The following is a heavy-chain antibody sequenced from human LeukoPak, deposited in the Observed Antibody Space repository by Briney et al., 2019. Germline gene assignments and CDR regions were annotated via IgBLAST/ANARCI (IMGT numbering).Heavy chain of an antibody. Sequence: SETLSLTCTVSGGSISSSSYYWGWIRQPPGKGLEWIGSIYYSGSTYYNPSLKSRVTISVDTSKNQFSLKLSSVTAADTAVYYCARAGDYGSGSYEIDYWGQGTLVTVSS. J-gene: IGHJ4*02. CDR1: GGSISSSSYY. D-gene: IGHD3-10*01. CDR2: IYYSGST. CDR3: ARAGDYGSGSYEIDY. V-gene: IGHV4-39*07.